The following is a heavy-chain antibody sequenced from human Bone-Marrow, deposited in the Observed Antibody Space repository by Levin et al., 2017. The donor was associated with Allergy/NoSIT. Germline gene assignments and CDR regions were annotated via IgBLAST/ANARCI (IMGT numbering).Heavy chain of an antibody. CDR2: ISSSSSFT. Sequence: GESLKISCAASGFTFSDYYMSWIRQAPGKGLEWVSYISSSSSFTNYADSVKGRFIISRDNAKNSLYLQMNSLRAEDTAVYYCARDRAGCSSNSCPFDYWGQGTLVTVSS. CDR3: ARDRAGCSSNSCPFDY. J-gene: IGHJ4*02. CDR1: GFTFSDYY. D-gene: IGHD2-2*01. V-gene: IGHV3-11*05.